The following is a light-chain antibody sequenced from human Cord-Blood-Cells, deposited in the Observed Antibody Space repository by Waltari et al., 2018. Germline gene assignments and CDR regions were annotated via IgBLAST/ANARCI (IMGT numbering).Light chain of an antibody. V-gene: IGLV2-23*01. J-gene: IGLJ1*01. CDR3: CSYAGSKYV. CDR2: EGS. Sequence: QSALTQPASVSGSPGQSITISCTGTSSDVGSSNLLSWYQQHPGKAPKLMIYEGSKRPSGVSNRFSGSKSGNTASLTISGLQAEDEADYYCCSYAGSKYVFGTGTKVTVL. CDR1: SSDVGSSNL.